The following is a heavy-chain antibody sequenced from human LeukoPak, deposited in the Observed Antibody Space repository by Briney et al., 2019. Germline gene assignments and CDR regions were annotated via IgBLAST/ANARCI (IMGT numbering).Heavy chain of an antibody. CDR1: GFTFDDYG. Sequence: PGGSLRLSCAASGFTFDDYGMSWVRQAPGKGLEWVSGINWNGGSTGYADSVKGRFTISRDNAKNSPYLQMNSLRAEDTALYYCARDGEEYCYGDPRHRQDYWGQGTLVTVSS. CDR3: ARDGEEYCYGDPRHRQDY. CDR2: INWNGGST. J-gene: IGHJ4*02. V-gene: IGHV3-20*04. D-gene: IGHD5-18*01.